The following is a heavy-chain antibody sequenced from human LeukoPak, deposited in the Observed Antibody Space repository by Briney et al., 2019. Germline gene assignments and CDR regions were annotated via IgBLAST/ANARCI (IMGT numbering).Heavy chain of an antibody. J-gene: IGHJ2*01. Sequence: SETLSLTCAVSGASINNNYWTWVRQPPGKGLEWIGYIYSNGNTNYNPSLKGRATMSIETSKNQFSLQLPSVTAADTAVYYCASGTFDGPLYGTYWYFHVWGRGTLVTVSS. V-gene: IGHV4-59*01. CDR1: GASINNNY. CDR2: IYSNGNT. CDR3: ASGTFDGPLYGTYWYFHV. D-gene: IGHD1-14*01.